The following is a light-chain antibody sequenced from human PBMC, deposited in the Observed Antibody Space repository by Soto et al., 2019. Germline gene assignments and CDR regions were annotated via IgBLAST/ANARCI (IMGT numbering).Light chain of an antibody. J-gene: IGKJ4*01. V-gene: IGKV1-5*01. CDR1: QNIRSW. CDR3: QQYDEYPLT. Sequence: DIQMTQSPSTLSASVGDRVTITCRASQNIRSWLAWYQQRPGKVHNLLIWDTSKLQSGVPSRFSGSGSGTEFTLTIASLQRDDFATYWCQQYDEYPLTFGGGTKVELK. CDR2: DTS.